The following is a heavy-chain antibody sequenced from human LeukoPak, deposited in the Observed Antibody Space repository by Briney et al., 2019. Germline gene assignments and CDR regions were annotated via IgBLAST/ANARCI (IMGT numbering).Heavy chain of an antibody. D-gene: IGHD3-16*01. CDR2: INPNSGGT. J-gene: IGHJ5*02. Sequence: ASVKVSCKASGYTFTGYYMHWVRQAPGQGLEWMGWINPNSGGTNYAQKFQGRVTMTRDMSTSTVYMELCSLRSEDTAVYYCTRTLGAVADSRYWFDPWGQGTLVTVSS. CDR3: TRTLGAVADSRYWFDP. CDR1: GYTFTGYY. V-gene: IGHV1-2*02.